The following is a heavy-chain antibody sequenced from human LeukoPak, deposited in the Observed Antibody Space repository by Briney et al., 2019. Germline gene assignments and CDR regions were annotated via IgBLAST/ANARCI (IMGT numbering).Heavy chain of an antibody. D-gene: IGHD5-24*01. CDR2: ISGSGSGGST. CDR3: AKSGYNRFDY. V-gene: IGHV3-23*01. CDR1: GFTFSSSA. J-gene: IGHJ4*02. Sequence: GGSQRLSCAASGFTFSSSAMSWVRQAPGKGLEWVSNISGSGSGGSTYYADSVKGRFTISRDNSKNTLYLQMNSLRAEDTAVYYCAKSGYNRFDYWGQGTLVTASS.